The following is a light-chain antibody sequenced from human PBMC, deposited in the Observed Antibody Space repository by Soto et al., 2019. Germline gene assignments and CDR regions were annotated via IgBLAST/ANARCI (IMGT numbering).Light chain of an antibody. J-gene: IGLJ1*01. Sequence: QLVLTQPPSASGSPGQSVAISCTGTSSDVGGYNYVSWYQQHPGKAPKLMIYVVNKRPSGVPDRFSGSKSGNPASLTVSGLQAEDEADYYCSSYAGSSNVFGTGTKVTVL. V-gene: IGLV2-8*01. CDR1: SSDVGGYNY. CDR2: VVN. CDR3: SSYAGSSNV.